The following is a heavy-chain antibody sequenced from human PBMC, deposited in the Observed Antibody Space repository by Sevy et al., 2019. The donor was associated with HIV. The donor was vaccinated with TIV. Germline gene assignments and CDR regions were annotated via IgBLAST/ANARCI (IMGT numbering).Heavy chain of an antibody. Sequence: LLQLPETLSLTCAVSGYSISSGYYWGWIRQPPGKGLEWIGSIFESGSTYYNPSLKSRVTISVDTSKNQFSLNLSSVTAADTAVYYCARHVWELLEDDAFDIWGQGTMVTVSS. J-gene: IGHJ3*02. D-gene: IGHD1-26*01. CDR1: GYSISSGYY. V-gene: IGHV4-38-2*01. CDR2: IFESGST. CDR3: ARHVWELLEDDAFDI.